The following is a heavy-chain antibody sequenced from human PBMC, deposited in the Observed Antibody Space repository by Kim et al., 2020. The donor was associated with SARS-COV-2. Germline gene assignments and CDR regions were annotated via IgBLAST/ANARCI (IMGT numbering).Heavy chain of an antibody. Sequence: GGSLRLSCAASGFTFSSYAMSWVRQAPGKGLEWVSAISGSGGSTYYADSVKGRFTISRDNSKNTLYLQMNSLRAEDTAVYYCAKDFRSVTYYGGDCYSCFDYWGQGTLVTVSS. CDR2: ISGSGGST. D-gene: IGHD2-21*02. CDR1: GFTFSSYA. V-gene: IGHV3-23*01. CDR3: AKDFRSVTYYGGDCYSCFDY. J-gene: IGHJ4*02.